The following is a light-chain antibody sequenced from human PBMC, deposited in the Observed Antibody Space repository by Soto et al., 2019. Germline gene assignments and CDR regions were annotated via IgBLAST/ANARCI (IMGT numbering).Light chain of an antibody. CDR2: GAS. V-gene: IGKV3-15*01. CDR3: QQYNNWPYT. J-gene: IGKJ2*01. CDR1: QSVSTN. Sequence: EIVMTQSPDTLSVSPGERATLSCRASQSVSTNLAWYQQKPGQAPRLLIYGASTRATGIPARFSASGSGTEFTLTISSLQSEDFAVYHCQQYNNWPYTFGQGTKLEIK.